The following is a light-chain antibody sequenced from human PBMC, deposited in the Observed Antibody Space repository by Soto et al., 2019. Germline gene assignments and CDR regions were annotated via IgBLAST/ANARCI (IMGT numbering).Light chain of an antibody. CDR1: QSISNW. CDR2: HAS. J-gene: IGKJ1*01. V-gene: IGKV1-5*01. Sequence: IQITQSASTLAASVGDIVTITCRASQSISNWLACYQQKPGTAPKLLIYHASTLESGVPSRFSGSGSGTEFTLTISSLQPDDFATYYCQQYNSYSFGQGTKVDIK. CDR3: QQYNSYS.